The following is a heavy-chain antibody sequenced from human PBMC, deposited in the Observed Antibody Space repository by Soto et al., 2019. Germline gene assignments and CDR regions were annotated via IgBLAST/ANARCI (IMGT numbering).Heavy chain of an antibody. Sequence: ASVKVSCKVSGYTLTELSMHWVRQAPGKGLEWMGGFDPEDGETIYAQKFQGRVTMTEDTSTDTAYMELSSLRSEDTAVYYCATAGGGYEGYYYYCMDVWGQGTTVTGSS. CDR1: GYTLTELS. J-gene: IGHJ6*02. V-gene: IGHV1-24*01. CDR3: ATAGGGYEGYYYYCMDV. CDR2: FDPEDGET. D-gene: IGHD5-12*01.